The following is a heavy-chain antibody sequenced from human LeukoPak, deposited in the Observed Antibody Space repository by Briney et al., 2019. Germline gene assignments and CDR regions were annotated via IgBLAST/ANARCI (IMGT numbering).Heavy chain of an antibody. D-gene: IGHD2-2*01. Sequence: GGSLRLSCAASGFTFSTRTMNWVRQAPGKGLEWVSYISSSSDIIHYADAVKGRFTISRDNAKNSLYLQMNSLRAEDTAVYYCARSSDIVGVPVTSDTFDIWGQGTMVTVSS. J-gene: IGHJ3*02. CDR1: GFTFSTRT. CDR2: ISSSSDII. CDR3: ARSSDIVGVPVTSDTFDI. V-gene: IGHV3-21*05.